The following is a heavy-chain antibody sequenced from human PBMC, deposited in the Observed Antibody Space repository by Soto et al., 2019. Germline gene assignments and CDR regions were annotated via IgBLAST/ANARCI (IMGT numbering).Heavy chain of an antibody. D-gene: IGHD3-9*01. V-gene: IGHV3-9*01. J-gene: IGHJ3*01. CDR3: AKDIYDILTGYSRGDGLDL. Sequence: VQLVESGGDLVQPGRSLRLACTASGFKFDDYAMHWVRQAPGKGLEWVSGISWKRGSMKYADSVKGRLTIYRDKAKKSLYPQMNSLSSEDTALYYCAKDIYDILTGYSRGDGLDLWGHGTMVPVSS. CDR2: ISWKRGSM. CDR1: GFKFDDYA.